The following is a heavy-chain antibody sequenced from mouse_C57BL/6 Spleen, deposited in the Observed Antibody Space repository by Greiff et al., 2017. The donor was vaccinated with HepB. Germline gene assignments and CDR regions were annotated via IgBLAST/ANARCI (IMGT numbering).Heavy chain of an antibody. V-gene: IGHV1-7*01. Sequence: VQLQQSGAELAKPGASVKLSCKASGYTFTSYWMHWVKQRPGQGLEWIGYINPSSGYTKYNQKLKDKATLTADKSSSTAYMQLSSLTYEDSAVYYCARHDGKYYYAMGYWGQGTSVTVSS. D-gene: IGHD1-2*01. CDR2: INPSSGYT. J-gene: IGHJ4*01. CDR3: ARHDGKYYYAMGY. CDR1: GYTFTSYW.